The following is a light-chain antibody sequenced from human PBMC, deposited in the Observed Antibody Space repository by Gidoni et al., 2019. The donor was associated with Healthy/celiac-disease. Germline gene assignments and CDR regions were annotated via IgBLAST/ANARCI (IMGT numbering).Light chain of an antibody. CDR2: WAS. J-gene: IGKJ1*01. Sequence: DIVMTQSPDSLAVSLGERATINCKSSQSVLYSSNNKNYLAWYQQKPGQPPKLLIYWASTRESGVPDRFSGSGSGTDFILTISSLQAEDVAVYYCQQYYSTPRRTFGQGTKVEIK. CDR1: QSVLYSSNNKNY. V-gene: IGKV4-1*01. CDR3: QQYYSTPRRT.